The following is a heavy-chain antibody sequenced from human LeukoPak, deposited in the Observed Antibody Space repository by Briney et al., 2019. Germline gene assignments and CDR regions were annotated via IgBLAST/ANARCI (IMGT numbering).Heavy chain of an antibody. J-gene: IGHJ5*02. Sequence: SVKVSCKASGYTFTSYGISWVRQAPGQGLEWMGGIIPIFGTANYAQKFQGRVTITADESTSTAYVELSSLRSEDTAVYYCARGDYVWGSYRSALYNWFDPWGQGTLVTVSS. CDR2: IIPIFGTA. V-gene: IGHV1-69*13. CDR1: GYTFTSYG. CDR3: ARGDYVWGSYRSALYNWFDP. D-gene: IGHD3-16*02.